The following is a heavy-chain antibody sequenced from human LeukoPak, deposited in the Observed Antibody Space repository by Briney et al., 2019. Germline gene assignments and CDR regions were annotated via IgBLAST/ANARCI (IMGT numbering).Heavy chain of an antibody. V-gene: IGHV3-23*01. J-gene: IGHJ4*02. CDR3: ARSVPDYTRFDF. Sequence: GGSLRLSCAASGFTFSNYAMTWVRQAPGKGLEWVSGISGSGSSTYYADSVKGRFTLSRDYPKNTLYLQMNSLRVEDTALYYCARSVPDYTRFDFWGQGALVTVSS. D-gene: IGHD4-11*01. CDR1: GFTFSNYA. CDR2: ISGSGSST.